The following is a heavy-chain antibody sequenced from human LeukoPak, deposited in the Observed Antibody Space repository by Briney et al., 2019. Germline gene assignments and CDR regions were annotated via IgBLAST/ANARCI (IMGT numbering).Heavy chain of an antibody. Sequence: PGGSLRLSCAASGFTFSDYAMSWVRQAQGKGMEGVSVISGSDSHTYYADSVNGRFTISRDNSKNTLYLQISSLRAEDTAVYSCAKGGHCSSTDCRDGRIDVWGKGTTVTVSS. J-gene: IGHJ6*04. V-gene: IGHV3-23*01. CDR3: AKGGHCSSTDCRDGRIDV. CDR2: ISGSDSHT. D-gene: IGHD2-2*01. CDR1: GFTFSDYA.